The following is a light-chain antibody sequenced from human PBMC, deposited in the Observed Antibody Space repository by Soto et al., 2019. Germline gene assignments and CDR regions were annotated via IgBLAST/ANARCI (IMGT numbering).Light chain of an antibody. CDR1: QSVSRY. CDR3: QHRSDWPLT. CDR2: DAS. J-gene: IGKJ4*01. Sequence: EIVLTQSPATLSLPPGERATLSCRASQSVSRYLAWYQQKPGQAPRLLIYDASNRATGIPARFSGSGSGTDFTLTISCLEPEDFAVYYCQHRSDWPLTFGGGTKVEIK. V-gene: IGKV3-11*01.